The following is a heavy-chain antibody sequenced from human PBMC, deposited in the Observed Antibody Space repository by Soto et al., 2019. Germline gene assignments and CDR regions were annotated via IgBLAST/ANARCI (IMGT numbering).Heavy chain of an antibody. D-gene: IGHD3-22*01. Sequence: QVQLVQSGAEVKKPGSSVKVSCKASGGTFSSYTISWVRQAPGQGLEWMGRIIPILGIANYAQKFQGRVTITADKSTSTAYMELSSLRSEDTAMYYCARDPYYYDSSGYPAYWGQGTLVTVSS. J-gene: IGHJ4*02. CDR3: ARDPYYYDSSGYPAY. CDR2: IIPILGIA. CDR1: GGTFSSYT. V-gene: IGHV1-69*08.